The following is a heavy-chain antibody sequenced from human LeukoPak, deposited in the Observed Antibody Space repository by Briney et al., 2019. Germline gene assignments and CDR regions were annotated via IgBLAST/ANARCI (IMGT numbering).Heavy chain of an antibody. D-gene: IGHD3-9*01. CDR1: GFTFSKFV. Sequence: GGSLRLSCAASGFTFSKFVLTWVRQAPGKGLEWVSAISGSGGSTYYADSVKGRFTISRDNSKNTLYLQMNSLRAEDTAVYYCAKRYFDWLGWGQGTLVTVSS. J-gene: IGHJ4*02. CDR2: ISGSGGST. CDR3: AKRYFDWLG. V-gene: IGHV3-23*01.